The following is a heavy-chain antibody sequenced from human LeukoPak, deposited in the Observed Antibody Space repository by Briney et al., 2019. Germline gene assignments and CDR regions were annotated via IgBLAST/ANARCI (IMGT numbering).Heavy chain of an antibody. CDR1: GFTFSSYS. D-gene: IGHD3-10*01. V-gene: IGHV3-21*04. CDR3: AKEALRLGESLDY. Sequence: GGSLRLSCAASGFTFSSYSMNWVRQAPGKGLEWVSSISSSSSYIYYADSVKGRFTISRDNSKNTLYLQMNSLRAEDTAVYYCAKEALRLGESLDYWGQGTLVTVSS. J-gene: IGHJ4*02. CDR2: ISSSSSYI.